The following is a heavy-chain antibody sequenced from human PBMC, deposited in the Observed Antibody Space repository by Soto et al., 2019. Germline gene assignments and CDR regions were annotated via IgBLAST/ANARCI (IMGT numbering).Heavy chain of an antibody. Sequence: ASVKVSCKASGYTFTSYDMHWVRQAPGQGLEWMGIINPSGGSTSYAQKFQGRVTMTRDTSTSTVYMELSSLRSEDTAVYYCARVWYYDFWSGYYPFDYWGQGTLVTVSS. D-gene: IGHD3-3*01. CDR3: ARVWYYDFWSGYYPFDY. CDR1: GYTFTSYD. J-gene: IGHJ4*02. CDR2: INPSGGST. V-gene: IGHV1-46*01.